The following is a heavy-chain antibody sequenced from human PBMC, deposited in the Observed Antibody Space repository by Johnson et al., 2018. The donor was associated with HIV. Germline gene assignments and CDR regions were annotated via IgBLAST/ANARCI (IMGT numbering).Heavy chain of an antibody. CDR1: GFTFSSYG. Sequence: QVQLVESGGGVVQPGGSLRLSCAASGFTFSSYGMHWVRQAPGKGLEWVAVISYDGSNKYYADSVKGRFTISRDNSKNTLYLQMNSMRVEDTAVYYCARGISQPYYTFWSGYHYPDAFDIWGQGTMVTVSS. V-gene: IGHV3-33*05. D-gene: IGHD3-3*01. CDR2: ISYDGSNK. J-gene: IGHJ3*02. CDR3: ARGISQPYYTFWSGYHYPDAFDI.